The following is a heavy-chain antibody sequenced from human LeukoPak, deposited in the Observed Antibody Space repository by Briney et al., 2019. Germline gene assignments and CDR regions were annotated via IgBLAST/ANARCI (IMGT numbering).Heavy chain of an antibody. CDR2: VHLDGRT. V-gene: IGHV4-4*02. CDR3: AREGGFYRPLDY. J-gene: IGHJ4*02. D-gene: IGHD6-25*01. CDR1: GGSVSSTNW. Sequence: SETLSLTCGVSGGSVSSTNWWTWMRQPPGKGLEWIGEVHLDGRTNFNPSLKSRLTMSVDLSENHVSLQLTSVTAADTAVYYCAREGGFYRPLDYSGQGTLVTVSS.